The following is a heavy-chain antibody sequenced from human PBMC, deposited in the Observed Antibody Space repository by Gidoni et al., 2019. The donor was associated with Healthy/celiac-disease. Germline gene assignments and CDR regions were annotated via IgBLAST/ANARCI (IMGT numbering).Heavy chain of an antibody. CDR2: IWYDGSNK. Sequence: QVQLVESGGGVVQPGRSLRLSCAASGFPFSSYGMHWVRQAPGKGLEWVAVIWYDGSNKYYADSGKGRFTISRDNSKNTLYLQMNSLRAEDTAVYYCARARGDSNYFDYWGQGTLVTVSS. D-gene: IGHD2-21*02. CDR3: ARARGDSNYFDY. CDR1: GFPFSSYG. J-gene: IGHJ4*02. V-gene: IGHV3-33*01.